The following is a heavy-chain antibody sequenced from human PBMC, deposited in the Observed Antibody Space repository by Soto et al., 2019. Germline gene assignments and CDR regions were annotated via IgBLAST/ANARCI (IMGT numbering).Heavy chain of an antibody. V-gene: IGHV1-69*10. CDR2: IIPILGIA. Sequence: SVKVSCKASGGTFSNYAISWVRQAPGQGLEWMGGIIPILGIANFAQKFQGRVTITADESTSTAYMELSSLRSEDTAVYYCARAPLHGHFDWLLDYWGQGTLVTVSS. D-gene: IGHD3-9*01. J-gene: IGHJ4*02. CDR1: GGTFSNYA. CDR3: ARAPLHGHFDWLLDY.